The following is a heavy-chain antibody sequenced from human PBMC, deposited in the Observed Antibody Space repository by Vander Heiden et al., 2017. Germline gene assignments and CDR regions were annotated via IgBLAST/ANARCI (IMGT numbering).Heavy chain of an antibody. CDR3: AKDQWGDYGNFDY. D-gene: IGHD4-17*01. CDR1: GVPFSSYG. V-gene: IGHV3-30*18. J-gene: IGHJ4*02. CDR2: ISYDGSNK. Sequence: QVHLVESGGGGVQPGRPLRLSCAASGVPFSSYGMHWVRQAPGKGLEWVAVISYDGSNKYYADSVKGRFTISRDNSKNTLYLQMNSLRAEDTAVYYCAKDQWGDYGNFDYWGQGTLVTVSS.